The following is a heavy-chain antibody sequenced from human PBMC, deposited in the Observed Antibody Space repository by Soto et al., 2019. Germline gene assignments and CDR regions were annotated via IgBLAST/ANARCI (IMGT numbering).Heavy chain of an antibody. V-gene: IGHV3-33*01. CDR3: ARDLSIAAAGTLGDY. CDR2: IWYDGSNK. CDR1: GFTFSSYG. Sequence: QVQLVESGGGVVQPGRSLRLSCAASGFTFSSYGMHWVRQAPGKGLEWVAVIWYDGSNKYYADSVKGRFTISRDNSKNTLYLQMNNLRAEDTAVYYCARDLSIAAAGTLGDYWGQGTLVTVSS. D-gene: IGHD6-13*01. J-gene: IGHJ4*02.